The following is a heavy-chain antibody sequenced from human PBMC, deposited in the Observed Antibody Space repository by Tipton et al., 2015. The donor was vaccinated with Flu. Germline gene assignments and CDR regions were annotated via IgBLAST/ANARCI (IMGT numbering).Heavy chain of an antibody. Sequence: SLRLSCAASGFTFSSYAMSWVRQAPGKGLEWVSAISGSGGSTYYADPVKGRFTISRDNSKNTLYLQMNSLRAEDTAVYYCAKEGGWLVTKNNWFDPWGQGTLVTVSS. J-gene: IGHJ5*02. D-gene: IGHD6-19*01. CDR2: ISGSGGST. CDR3: AKEGGWLVTKNNWFDP. V-gene: IGHV3-23*01. CDR1: GFTFSSYA.